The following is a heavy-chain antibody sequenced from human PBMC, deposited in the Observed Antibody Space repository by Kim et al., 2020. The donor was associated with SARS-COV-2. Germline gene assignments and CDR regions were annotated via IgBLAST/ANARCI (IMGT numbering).Heavy chain of an antibody. J-gene: IGHJ5*02. Sequence: SETLSLTCTVSGGSISSSSYYWGWIRQPPGKGLEWIGSIYYSGSTYYNPSLKSRVTISVDTSKNQFSLKLSSVTAADTAVYYCARHKQTTIPVTILGVVIIGWFDPWGQGTLVTVSS. CDR1: GGSISSSSYY. CDR3: ARHKQTTIPVTILGVVIIGWFDP. D-gene: IGHD3-3*01. V-gene: IGHV4-39*01. CDR2: IYYSGST.